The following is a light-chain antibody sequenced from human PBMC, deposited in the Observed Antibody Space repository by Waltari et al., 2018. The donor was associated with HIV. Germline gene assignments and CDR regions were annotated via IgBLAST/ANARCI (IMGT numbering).Light chain of an antibody. J-gene: IGLJ2*01. CDR3: SSYTSSSEVV. CDR2: EVN. Sequence: SALTQPPSASGSPGQSVTISCTGTSSDIGAYNYVSWYQQRPGKAPKLMIFEVNKRPSGVPDRFSGSKSDNTASLTISGLQAEDEADYYCSSYTSSSEVVFGGGTKLTVL. CDR1: SSDIGAYNY. V-gene: IGLV2-8*01.